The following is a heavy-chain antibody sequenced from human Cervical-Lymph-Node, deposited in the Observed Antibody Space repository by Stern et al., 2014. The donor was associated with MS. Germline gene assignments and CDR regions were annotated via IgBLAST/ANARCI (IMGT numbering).Heavy chain of an antibody. V-gene: IGHV1-18*01. J-gene: IGHJ6*02. CDR1: GYTFTSYG. D-gene: IGHD3-10*01. Sequence: VQLVESGAEVKKPGASVKVSCKASGYTFTSYGISWVRQAPGQGLEWMVWITASNGNTNYAQTLKGRVTMTTDTSTSTSYMELRSLRSDDTAVYYCARDIPLVLWFGELTSLYYYYGMDVWGQGTTVTVSS. CDR2: ITASNGNT. CDR3: ARDIPLVLWFGELTSLYYYYGMDV.